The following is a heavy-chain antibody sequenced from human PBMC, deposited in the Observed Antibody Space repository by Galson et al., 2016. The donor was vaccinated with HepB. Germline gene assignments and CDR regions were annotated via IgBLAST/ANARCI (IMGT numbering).Heavy chain of an antibody. CDR2: ISSSGGTI. V-gene: IGHV3-48*01. D-gene: IGHD6-19*01. CDR3: VRDKGIAVVLDD. Sequence: SLRLSCAASGFTFGTFSTYSMNWVRQAPGKGLEWLSYISSSGGTIYYADSVKGRFTISRDNAKNSLYLQMNSLRAEDSALYYCVRDKGIAVVLDDWGRGTLVTVSS. CDR1: GFTFGTFSTYS. J-gene: IGHJ4*02.